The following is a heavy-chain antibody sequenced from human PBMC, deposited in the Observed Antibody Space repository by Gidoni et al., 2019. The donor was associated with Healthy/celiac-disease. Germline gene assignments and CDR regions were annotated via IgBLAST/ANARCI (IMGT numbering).Heavy chain of an antibody. J-gene: IGHJ3*02. CDR3: ARSITIFGDAFDI. Sequence: QVQLVVSGGVVVQPGRSLRLSCAASGFSFSSYAMHWARQAPGKGMEWVAVISYDGSNKYYADSVKGRFTISRDNSKNTLYLQMNSLRAEDTAVYYCARSITIFGDAFDIWGQGTMVTVSS. CDR1: GFSFSSYA. CDR2: ISYDGSNK. D-gene: IGHD3-3*01. V-gene: IGHV3-30-3*01.